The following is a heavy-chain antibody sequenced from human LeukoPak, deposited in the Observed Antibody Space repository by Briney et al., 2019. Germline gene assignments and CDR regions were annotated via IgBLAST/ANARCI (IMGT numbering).Heavy chain of an antibody. CDR3: ARGRVAYSAYYFDY. J-gene: IGHJ4*02. CDR2: IYYTGNT. V-gene: IGHV4-59*01. D-gene: IGHD2-15*01. CDR1: GDSITNYY. Sequence: SETLSLTCTVSGDSITNYYWSWIPQPPGKGLEWIGYIYYTGNTNYKPSLKSRVTISVDTSTNQFSLRLRSVTAADTAVYYCARGRVAYSAYYFDYWGRGTLVTVSS.